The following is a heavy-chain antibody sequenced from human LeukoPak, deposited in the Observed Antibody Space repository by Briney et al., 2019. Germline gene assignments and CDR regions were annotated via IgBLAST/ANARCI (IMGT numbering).Heavy chain of an antibody. CDR3: ARDERIFGVVIVCAFDL. V-gene: IGHV3-20*04. Sequence: GGSLRLSCAASGFTFDDYGMSWVRQAPGKGLEWVSGINWNGGSTGYADSVKGRFTISRDNAKNSLYLQMNSLRAEDTALYYCARDERIFGVVIVCAFDLWGQGTMVTVSS. CDR2: INWNGGST. J-gene: IGHJ3*01. CDR1: GFTFDDYG. D-gene: IGHD3-3*01.